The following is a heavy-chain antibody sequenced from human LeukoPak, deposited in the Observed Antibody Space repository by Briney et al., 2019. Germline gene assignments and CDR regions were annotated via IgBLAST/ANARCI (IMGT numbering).Heavy chain of an antibody. D-gene: IGHD5-18*01. J-gene: IGHJ4*02. CDR3: ARSRGYSYGSDY. CDR1: GFTFSSYA. V-gene: IGHV3-30*04. Sequence: PGGSLGLSCAASGFTFSSYAMHWVRQAPGKGLEWVAVISYDGSNKYYADSVKGRFTISRDNSKNTLYLQMNSLRAEDTAVYYCARSRGYSYGSDYWGQGTLVTVSS. CDR2: ISYDGSNK.